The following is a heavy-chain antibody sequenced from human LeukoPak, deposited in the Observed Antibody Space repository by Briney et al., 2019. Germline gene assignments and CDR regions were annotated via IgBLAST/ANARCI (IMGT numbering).Heavy chain of an antibody. CDR1: RFSMSRGYY. V-gene: IGHV4-38-2*02. J-gene: IGHJ3*01. Sequence: PSETLSLTCTVSRFSMSRGYYWGWIRQPPGKGLEWIGYLFHSGSTYYNPSLERRVTISGDTSKNQFYLKVNSVTAADTAIYYCVRDLASSSFNAAFDVWGQGTTVTVSS. CDR3: VRDLASSSFNAAFDV. CDR2: LFHSGST. D-gene: IGHD6-13*01.